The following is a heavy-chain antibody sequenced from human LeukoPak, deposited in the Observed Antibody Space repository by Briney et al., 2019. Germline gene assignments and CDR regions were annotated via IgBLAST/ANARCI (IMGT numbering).Heavy chain of an antibody. CDR2: INSDGSST. D-gene: IGHD5-18*01. J-gene: IGHJ5*02. V-gene: IGHV3-74*01. CDR1: GFTFISYW. Sequence: GGSLRLSCAASGFTFISYWMHWVRQAPGKGLVWVSRINSDGSSTSYADSVKGRFTISRDNAKNTLYLQMNSLRAEDTAVYYCARDSSGYSYGGNWFDPWGRGTLVTVSS. CDR3: ARDSSGYSYGGNWFDP.